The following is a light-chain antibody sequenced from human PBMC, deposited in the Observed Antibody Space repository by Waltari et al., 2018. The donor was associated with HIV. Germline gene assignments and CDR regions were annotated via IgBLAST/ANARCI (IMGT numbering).Light chain of an antibody. CDR1: NIGSKS. CDR3: QVWDTSGDPWV. J-gene: IGLJ3*02. V-gene: IGLV3-21*02. Sequence: SYVLTQPPSVSVAPGQTARITCGGNNIGSKSVHWYQQKPGQAPVLVVYDDTDRPSGIPERFSGSNSVNTATLTISSVEAGDEADYYCQVWDTSGDPWVFGGGTKLTVL. CDR2: DDT.